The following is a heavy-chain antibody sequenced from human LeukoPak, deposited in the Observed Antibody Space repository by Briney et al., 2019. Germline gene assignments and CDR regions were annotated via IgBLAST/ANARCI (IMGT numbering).Heavy chain of an antibody. Sequence: GGSLRLSCTASGFTFGDSAMSWFRQAPGKGLEWVGFIRSKAYGGTTEYAASVKGRFTISRDDSKSIAYLQMNSLKTEDTAVYYCTRGSSYYYDSSGHLSYWGQGTLVTVSS. CDR2: IRSKAYGGTT. CDR3: TRGSSYYYDSSGHLSY. CDR1: GFTFGDSA. D-gene: IGHD3-22*01. J-gene: IGHJ4*02. V-gene: IGHV3-49*03.